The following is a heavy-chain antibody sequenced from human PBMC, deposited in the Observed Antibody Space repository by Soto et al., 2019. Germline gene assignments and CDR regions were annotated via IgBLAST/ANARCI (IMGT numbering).Heavy chain of an antibody. CDR2: INPNSGGT. V-gene: IGHV1-2*04. J-gene: IGHJ4*02. CDR3: ARASGYYYDSSGYLLDY. D-gene: IGHD3-22*01. CDR1: GYTFTGYY. Sequence: ASVKVSCKASGYTFTGYYMHWVRQAPGQGLEWMGWINPNSGGTNYAQKFQGWVTMTRDTSISTAYMELSRLRSDDTAVYYCARASGYYYDSSGYLLDYWGQGTLVTVGS.